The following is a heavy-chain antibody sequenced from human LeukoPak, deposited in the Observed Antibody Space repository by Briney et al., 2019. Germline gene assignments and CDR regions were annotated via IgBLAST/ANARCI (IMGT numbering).Heavy chain of an antibody. CDR3: ARHPAVTTVTFDY. CDR1: RGSINSSNYY. D-gene: IGHD4-17*01. CDR2: IYYSWST. Sequence: SETLSLTCTVSRGSINSSNYYWGWIRQPPGKGLEWLGSIYYSWSTYYNPSLKSRVTISVDTSKNQFSLKLNSVIAADTAMYYCARHPAVTTVTFDYWGQGTLVTVPS. V-gene: IGHV4-39*01. J-gene: IGHJ4*02.